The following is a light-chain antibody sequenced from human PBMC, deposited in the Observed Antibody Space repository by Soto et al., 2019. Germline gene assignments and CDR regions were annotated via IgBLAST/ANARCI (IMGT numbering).Light chain of an antibody. J-gene: IGLJ3*02. CDR3: CSYTTSYTLV. Sequence: QSALTQPASVSGSPGQSITISCTGTSSDVGGFNYVSWYQHHPGKAPKLMIYEVNNRPSGVSNRFSGSKSGNTASLTISELQAEDEADYYCCSYTTSYTLVFGGGTKVTVL. V-gene: IGLV2-14*01. CDR1: SSDVGGFNY. CDR2: EVN.